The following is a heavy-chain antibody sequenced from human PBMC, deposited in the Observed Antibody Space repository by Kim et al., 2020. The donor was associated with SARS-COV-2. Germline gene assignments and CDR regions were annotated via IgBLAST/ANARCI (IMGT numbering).Heavy chain of an antibody. CDR3: ARRNSVYNRNFDY. D-gene: IGHD1-1*01. V-gene: IGHV3-23*01. CDR2: VGGTGVIT. Sequence: GGSLRLFCAASGFTFSNYAMSWVRQAPGKGLEWVSAVGGTGVITYYADSVKGRFTISRDNSKNTLYLLMNSLRVDDTAVYYCARRNSVYNRNFDYWGQGTLVTVSS. J-gene: IGHJ4*02. CDR1: GFTFSNYA.